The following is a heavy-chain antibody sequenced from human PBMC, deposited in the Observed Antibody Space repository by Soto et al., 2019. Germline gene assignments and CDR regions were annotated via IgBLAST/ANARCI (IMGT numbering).Heavy chain of an antibody. CDR1: GFTFSNYG. Sequence: QVQLVESGGGVVQPGRSLRLSCAASGFTFSNYGMHWVRQAPGKGLAWVAVISYHGSDKYYADSVKGRFTISRDNSKNTLYLQMDSLRAEDTAVYDCAKDHLTTTVTTVGYWGQGTLVTVSS. V-gene: IGHV3-30*18. J-gene: IGHJ4*02. CDR3: AKDHLTTTVTTVGY. CDR2: ISYHGSDK. D-gene: IGHD4-17*01.